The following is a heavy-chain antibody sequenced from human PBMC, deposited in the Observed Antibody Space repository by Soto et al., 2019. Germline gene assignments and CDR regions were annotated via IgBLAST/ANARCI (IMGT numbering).Heavy chain of an antibody. CDR2: ISWDGVST. CDR1: AFKHEYHA. CDR3: AKATALGRGGYNPFDY. D-gene: IGHD5-12*01. Sequence: PGRSRRLSCAASAFKHEYHALTRVRQAPGKGLEWVSLISWDGVSTYYADSVKGRFTISRDNSKNSLYLQMNSLRTEDTALYYCAKATALGRGGYNPFDYWGQGA. V-gene: IGHV3-43*01. J-gene: IGHJ4*02.